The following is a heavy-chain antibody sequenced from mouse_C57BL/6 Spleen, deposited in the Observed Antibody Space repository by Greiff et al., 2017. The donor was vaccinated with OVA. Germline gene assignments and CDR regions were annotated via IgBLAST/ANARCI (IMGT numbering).Heavy chain of an antibody. D-gene: IGHD2-1*01. CDR1: GFNIKDDY. CDR3: TTGPYGTTGGNAMDY. J-gene: IGHJ4*01. V-gene: IGHV14-4*01. Sequence: EVKLVESGAELVRPGASVKLSCTASGFNIKDDYMHWVKQRPEQGLEWIGWIDPENGDTEYASKFKGKATITADTSSNTAYMQLSSLTSDDTSVYYCTTGPYGTTGGNAMDYWGQGTSVTVSS. CDR2: IDPENGDT.